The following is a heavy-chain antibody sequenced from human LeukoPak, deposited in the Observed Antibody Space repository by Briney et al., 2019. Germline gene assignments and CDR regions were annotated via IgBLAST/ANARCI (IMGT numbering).Heavy chain of an antibody. D-gene: IGHD3-22*01. J-gene: IGHJ1*01. CDR2: INPNSGGT. Sequence: GASVKVSCKASGYTFTGYYMHWVRQAPGQGLEWMGWINPNSGGTNYAQKFQGRVTMTRDTSISTAYMELSRLRSDDTAVYYCARVRSLINSSGYYWSEYFQHWGQGTLVTVSS. CDR1: GYTFTGYY. V-gene: IGHV1-2*02. CDR3: ARVRSLINSSGYYWSEYFQH.